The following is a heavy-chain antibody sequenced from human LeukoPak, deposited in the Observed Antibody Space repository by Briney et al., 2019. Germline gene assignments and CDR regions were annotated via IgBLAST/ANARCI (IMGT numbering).Heavy chain of an antibody. V-gene: IGHV4-4*07. J-gene: IGHJ4*02. D-gene: IGHD6-19*01. CDR3: ARRYSSGWYFDY. CDR1: GDSISRYY. CDR2: IYNGGII. Sequence: SETLSLTCTVSGDSISRYYWSWIRQPAGKGLEWIGRIYNGGIITYNPSLKSRVTMSIDTSNNQFSLRLRFVTAADTAVYYCARRYSSGWYFDYWGQGTLVTVSS.